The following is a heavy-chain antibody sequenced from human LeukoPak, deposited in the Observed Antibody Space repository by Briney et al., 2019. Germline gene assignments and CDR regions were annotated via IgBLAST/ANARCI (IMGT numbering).Heavy chain of an antibody. J-gene: IGHJ3*02. CDR3: ARDGDDFWSGYLDAFDI. Sequence: SVKVSCKASGGTFSSYAISWVRQARGQGLEWMGGIIPIFGTANYAQKFQGRVTITADESTSTAYMELSSLRSEDTAVYYCARDGDDFWSGYLDAFDIWGQGTMVTVSS. CDR2: IIPIFGTA. D-gene: IGHD3-3*01. CDR1: GGTFSSYA. V-gene: IGHV1-69*13.